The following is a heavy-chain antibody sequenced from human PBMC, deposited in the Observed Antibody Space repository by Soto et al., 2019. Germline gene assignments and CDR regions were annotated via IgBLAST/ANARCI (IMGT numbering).Heavy chain of an antibody. CDR3: YYSNPDYYYYYGMDV. V-gene: IGHV4-39*01. D-gene: IGHD4-4*01. Sequence: SETLSLTCTVSGGSISSSIYYWGWIRHPPGKGLEWIGSIYYSGSTYCNPSLKSRVTISVDTSKNQFSLKLSSVTAADTAVYYCYYSNPDYYYYYGMDVWGQGTPITVSS. CDR1: GGSISSSIYY. CDR2: IYYSGST. J-gene: IGHJ6*02.